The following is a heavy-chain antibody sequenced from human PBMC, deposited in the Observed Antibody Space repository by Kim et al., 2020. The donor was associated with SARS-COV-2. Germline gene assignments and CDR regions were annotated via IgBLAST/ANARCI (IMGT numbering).Heavy chain of an antibody. Sequence: ASVKVSCKVSGYTLTELSMHWVRQAPGKGLEWMGGFDPEDGETIYAQKFQGRVTMTEDTSTDTAYMELSSLRSEDTAVYYCATKSVGYYYDSSGYYYFDYWGQGTLVTVSS. J-gene: IGHJ4*02. V-gene: IGHV1-24*01. CDR2: FDPEDGET. D-gene: IGHD3-22*01. CDR3: ATKSVGYYYDSSGYYYFDY. CDR1: GYTLTELS.